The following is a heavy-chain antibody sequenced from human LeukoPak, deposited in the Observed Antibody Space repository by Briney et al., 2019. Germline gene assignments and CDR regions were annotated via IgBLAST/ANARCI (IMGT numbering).Heavy chain of an antibody. D-gene: IGHD2-15*01. CDR1: GFTFSSYA. CDR3: ARAPRRGGTFDY. J-gene: IGHJ4*02. Sequence: PGGSLRLSCAASGFTFSSYAMHWVRQAPGKGLEWVAVISYDGSNKYYADSVKGRSTISRDNSKNTPYLQMNSLRAEDTAVYYCARAPRRGGTFDYWGQGTLVTVSS. V-gene: IGHV3-30*04. CDR2: ISYDGSNK.